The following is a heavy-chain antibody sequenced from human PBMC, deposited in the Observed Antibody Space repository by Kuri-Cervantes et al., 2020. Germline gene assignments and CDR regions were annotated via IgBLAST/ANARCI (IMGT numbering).Heavy chain of an antibody. CDR3: ARDKGGGTMVRGVINPIDY. CDR2: ISSSSSYI. J-gene: IGHJ4*02. CDR1: GFTFSSYA. V-gene: IGHV3-21*01. D-gene: IGHD3-10*01. Sequence: GGSLRLSCAASGFTFSSYAMNWVRQAPGKGPEWVSSISSSSSYIYYADSVKGRFTISRDNAKNSLYLQMNSLRAEDTAVYYCARDKGGGTMVRGVINPIDYWGQGTLVTVSS.